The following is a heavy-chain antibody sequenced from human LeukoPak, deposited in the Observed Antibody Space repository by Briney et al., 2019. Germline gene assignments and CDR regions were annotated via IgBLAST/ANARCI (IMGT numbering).Heavy chain of an antibody. J-gene: IGHJ3*02. Sequence: GGSLRLSCAASGFTFSSYGMHWVRQAPGKGLEWVAVISYDGSNKYYADSVKGRFTISRDNSKNTLYLQMNSLRAEDTAVYYCAKVRDDSDAFDIWGQGTMVTVSS. V-gene: IGHV3-30*18. D-gene: IGHD1-1*01. CDR3: AKVRDDSDAFDI. CDR1: GFTFSSYG. CDR2: ISYDGSNK.